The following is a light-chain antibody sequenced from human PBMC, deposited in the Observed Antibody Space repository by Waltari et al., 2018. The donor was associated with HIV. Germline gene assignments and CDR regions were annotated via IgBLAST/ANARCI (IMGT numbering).Light chain of an antibody. J-gene: IGKJ1*01. CDR2: GAS. V-gene: IGKV3-15*01. CDR1: QSVTSN. CDR3: QQYNNWPPT. Sequence: EIVMTQSPATLSLSPGERATLSCRASQSVTSNLAWYQQKPGQAPRLLIYGASTRATGIPARFSGSVSGTEFTLTIRSLQSEDFAVYYCQQYNNWPPTFGQGTKVEIK.